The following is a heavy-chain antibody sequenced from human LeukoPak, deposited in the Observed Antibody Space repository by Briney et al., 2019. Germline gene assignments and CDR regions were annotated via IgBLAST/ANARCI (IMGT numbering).Heavy chain of an antibody. J-gene: IGHJ4*02. V-gene: IGHV4-61*01. CDR3: ARVSPRDYYDSGDFDY. D-gene: IGHD3-22*01. Sequence: PSESLSLTCTVSGGSVSSGSYYWSWIRQPPGKGLEGIGYIYYSGSTNYNPSLKSRVTISVDTSKNQFSLKLSSVTAADTAVYYCARVSPRDYYDSGDFDYWGQGTLVTVSS. CDR1: GGSVSSGSYY. CDR2: IYYSGST.